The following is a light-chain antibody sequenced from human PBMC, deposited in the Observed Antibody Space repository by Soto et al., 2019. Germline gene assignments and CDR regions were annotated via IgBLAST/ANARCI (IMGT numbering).Light chain of an antibody. Sequence: ALTQPASVSGSPGQSITISCTGTSSDIGGYDYVSWYQQYPGKVPKLMIYDVTNRASGVPSRFSASKSGDTASLTISGLQAEDEADYYCSSYTSTSTLVVFGGGTKLTVL. V-gene: IGLV2-14*01. CDR2: DVT. J-gene: IGLJ2*01. CDR1: SSDIGGYDY. CDR3: SSYTSTSTLVV.